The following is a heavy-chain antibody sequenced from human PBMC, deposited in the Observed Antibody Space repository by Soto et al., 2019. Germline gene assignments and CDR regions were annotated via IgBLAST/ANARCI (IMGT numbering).Heavy chain of an antibody. V-gene: IGHV3-33*01. CDR1: GFSFSSHS. CDR3: ARDYHYDSSGCLDY. D-gene: IGHD3-22*01. CDR2: IWFDGKNK. J-gene: IGHJ4*02. Sequence: QVQLVESGGGVVRPGTSLRLSCGASGFSFSSHSMHWVRQAPGKGLEWVAVIWFDGKNKYYADSVKGRFTISRDNSQNTLYLQMNSLRAEDTAVYYCARDYHYDSSGCLDYWGQGSLVAVSS.